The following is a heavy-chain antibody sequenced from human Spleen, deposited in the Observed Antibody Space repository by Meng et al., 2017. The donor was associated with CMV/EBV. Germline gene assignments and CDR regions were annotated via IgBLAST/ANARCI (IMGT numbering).Heavy chain of an antibody. J-gene: IGHJ4*02. CDR2: IGTSGSTT. V-gene: IGHV3-48*03. D-gene: IGHD2-2*01. CDR1: GFTFSSYE. CDR3: ARASGGYCSTTICYGYDDY. Sequence: GESLKISCAASGFTFSSYEMNWVRQAPGKGLEWVSYIGTSGSTTYYADSVKGRFTISRDNAKNSLYLQMNSLRAEDTAVYYCARASGGYCSTTICYGYDDYWGQGTLVTVSS.